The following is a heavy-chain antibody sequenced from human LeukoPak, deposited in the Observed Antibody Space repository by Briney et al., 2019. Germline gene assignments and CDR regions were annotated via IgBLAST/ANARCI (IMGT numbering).Heavy chain of an antibody. J-gene: IGHJ4*02. D-gene: IGHD6-13*01. CDR2: IYSGGYT. Sequence: GGSLRLSCAASGCTVNNNYMSWVRQAPGRGLEWVSVIYSGGYTYYAGSVKGRFTISRDNSKNTLYLQMNSLRAEDTAVYYCASAIGSIWYEFDYWGQGTLVTVSS. V-gene: IGHV3-53*01. CDR3: ASAIGSIWYEFDY. CDR1: GCTVNNNY.